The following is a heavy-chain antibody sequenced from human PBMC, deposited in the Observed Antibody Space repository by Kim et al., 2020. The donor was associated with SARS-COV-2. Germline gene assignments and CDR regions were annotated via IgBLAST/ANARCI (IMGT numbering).Heavy chain of an antibody. CDR3: TTAHCYGSGWVDY. V-gene: IGHV3-15*01. D-gene: IGHD3-10*01. J-gene: IGHJ4*02. Sequence: YAAPVKGRCTISRDETKTTRYLQMNSLKTEDTAVFCCTTAHCYGSGWVDYWGQGTLVTVSS.